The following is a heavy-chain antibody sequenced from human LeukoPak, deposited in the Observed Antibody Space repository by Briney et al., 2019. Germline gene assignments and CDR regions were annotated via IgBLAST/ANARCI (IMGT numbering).Heavy chain of an antibody. J-gene: IGHJ5*02. CDR3: ASSSKRYCSSTSCSNWFDP. Sequence: ASVKVSCKASGYTFTGYYMHWVRQAPGQGLGWMGWINPNSGGTNYAQKFQGRVTMTRDTSISTAYMELSRLRSDDTAVYYCASSSKRYCSSTSCSNWFDPWGQGTLVTVSS. V-gene: IGHV1-2*02. D-gene: IGHD2-2*01. CDR1: GYTFTGYY. CDR2: INPNSGGT.